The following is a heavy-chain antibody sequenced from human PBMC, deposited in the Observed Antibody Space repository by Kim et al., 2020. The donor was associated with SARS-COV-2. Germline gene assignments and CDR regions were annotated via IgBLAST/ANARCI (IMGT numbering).Heavy chain of an antibody. CDR1: GGSISSSNW. D-gene: IGHD1-1*01. V-gene: IGHV4-4*02. J-gene: IGHJ4*02. CDR3: AREVRRSTTGTTGGGGYFDY. Sequence: SETLSLTCAVSGGSISSSNWWSWVRQPPGKGLEWIGEIYHSGSTNYNPSLKSRVTISEDKSKNQFSLKLSSVTAADTAGYYCAREVRRSTTGTTGGGGYFDYWGQGTLVTVSS. CDR2: IYHSGST.